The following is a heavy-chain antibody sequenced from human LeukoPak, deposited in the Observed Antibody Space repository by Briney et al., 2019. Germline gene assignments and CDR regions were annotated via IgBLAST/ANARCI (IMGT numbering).Heavy chain of an antibody. Sequence: PGGSLRLSCAASGFTFSSYAMSWVRQAPGKGLEWVSAISGSGSRTYYADSVKGRFTISRDNSKNTLYLQMNSLRADDTAVYYCAKEPTPMTTPRGRFDPWGQGTLVTVSS. CDR3: AKEPTPMTTPRGRFDP. V-gene: IGHV3-23*01. J-gene: IGHJ5*02. D-gene: IGHD4-17*01. CDR1: GFTFSSYA. CDR2: ISGSGSRT.